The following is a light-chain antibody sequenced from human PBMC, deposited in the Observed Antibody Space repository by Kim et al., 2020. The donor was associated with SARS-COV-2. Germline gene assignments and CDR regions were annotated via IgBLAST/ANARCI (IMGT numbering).Light chain of an antibody. Sequence: SSSLPPLPSFSLSPLPPARIPCGGNNIGSKSVHWYQQKPGQAPVLVIYYDSDRPSGIPERFSGSNSGNTATLTISRVEAGDEADYYCQVWDSSSDHYVVGTVTKVTVL. V-gene: IGLV3-21*04. CDR2: YDS. CDR3: QVWDSSSDHYV. J-gene: IGLJ1*01. CDR1: NIGSKS.